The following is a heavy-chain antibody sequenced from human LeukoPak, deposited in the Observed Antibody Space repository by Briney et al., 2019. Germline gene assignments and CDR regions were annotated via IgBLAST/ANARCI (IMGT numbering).Heavy chain of an antibody. D-gene: IGHD1-20*01. CDR1: GFTFSSYS. CDR3: ARGIGITGTNDY. J-gene: IGHJ4*02. Sequence: GGSLRLSCAASGFTFSSYSMNWVRQAPGKGLEWVSSISNSSSYIYYADSVKGRFTISRDNAKNSLYLQMNSLRAEDTAVYYCARGIGITGTNDYWGQGTLVTVSS. CDR2: ISNSSSYI. V-gene: IGHV3-21*01.